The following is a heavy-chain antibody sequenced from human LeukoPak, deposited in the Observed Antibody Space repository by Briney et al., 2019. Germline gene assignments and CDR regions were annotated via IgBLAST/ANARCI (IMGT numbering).Heavy chain of an antibody. V-gene: IGHV2-5*02. CDR1: GFSLSTRGLG. J-gene: IGHJ4*02. D-gene: IGHD1-26*01. Sequence: SGPTLVRPTQTLTLTCTFSGFSLSTRGLGVGWVRQPPGKALEWLSLIYWDDEKRYSPSLKSRLTITKGTSKNQVVLRMSNMDPVDTATYYCARDSTEVGAADYWGQGTLVTVSS. CDR2: IYWDDEK. CDR3: ARDSTEVGAADY.